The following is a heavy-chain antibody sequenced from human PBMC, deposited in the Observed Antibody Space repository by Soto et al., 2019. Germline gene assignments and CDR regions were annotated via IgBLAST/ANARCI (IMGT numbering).Heavy chain of an antibody. J-gene: IGHJ4*02. CDR3: ARGTIVARQHLDY. CDR1: GXTFSSYA. Sequence: QVQXXESXXGVXXXGXSXXLSCXASGXTFSSYAMXXARQAPXXXXEWVTVISIRGGDEYYAESVRGRFTXSRDXXKXXXXXXXXSLRVEDTAVYYCARGTIVARQHLDYWGQGTLVTVXS. D-gene: IGHD6-6*01. CDR2: ISIRGGDE. V-gene: IGHV3-30*03.